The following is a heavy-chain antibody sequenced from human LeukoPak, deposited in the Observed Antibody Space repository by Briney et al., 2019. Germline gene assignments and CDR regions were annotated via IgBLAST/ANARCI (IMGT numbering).Heavy chain of an antibody. Sequence: ASVKVSCKASGGTFSSYAISWVRQAPGQGLEWMGGIIPIFGTANYAQKFQGRVTITADESTSTAYMELSSLRSEDTAVYYCARAAIPDPRRDGYNWGFDPWGQGTLVTVSS. CDR1: GGTFSSYA. CDR2: IIPIFGTA. V-gene: IGHV1-69*01. CDR3: ARAAIPDPRRDGYNWGFDP. J-gene: IGHJ5*02. D-gene: IGHD5-24*01.